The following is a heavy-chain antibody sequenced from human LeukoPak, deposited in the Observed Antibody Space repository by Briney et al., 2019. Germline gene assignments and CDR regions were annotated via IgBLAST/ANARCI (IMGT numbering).Heavy chain of an antibody. CDR3: ARVFVFCSGGSCYWGWFDP. J-gene: IGHJ5*02. D-gene: IGHD2-15*01. CDR1: GGSFSGYY. Sequence: KSSETLSLTCAVYGGSFSGYYWSWIRQPPGKGLEWIGEINHSGSTNYNPSLKSRVTISVDTSKNQFSLKLSSVTAADTAMYYCARVFVFCSGGSCYWGWFDPWGQGTLVTVSS. V-gene: IGHV4-34*01. CDR2: INHSGST.